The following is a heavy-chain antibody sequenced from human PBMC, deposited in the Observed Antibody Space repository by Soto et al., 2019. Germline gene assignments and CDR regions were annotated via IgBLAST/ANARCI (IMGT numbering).Heavy chain of an antibody. J-gene: IGHJ6*02. V-gene: IGHV1-18*04. Sequence: QVQLVQSGAEVKKPGASVKVSCKASGYTFTSYGISWVRQAPGQGLEGMGWISAYNGNTNYAQKLQGRVTMTTDTSTITAYMVLRSLRSDDTAVYYCARVGYCSGGSCYLGHYYYYYGMDVWGQGTTVTVSS. CDR2: ISAYNGNT. CDR3: ARVGYCSGGSCYLGHYYYYYGMDV. CDR1: GYTFTSYG. D-gene: IGHD2-15*01.